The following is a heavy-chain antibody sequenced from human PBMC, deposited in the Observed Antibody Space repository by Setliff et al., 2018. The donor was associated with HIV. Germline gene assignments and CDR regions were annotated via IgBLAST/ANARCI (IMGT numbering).Heavy chain of an antibody. CDR1: GGSTSYYH. D-gene: IGHD4-17*01. Sequence: SETLSLTCSVSGGSTSYYHWNWIRQPAGKGLEWIGRMYYTGDTNYNPSLKSRVIMSVDTSKNQFSLNLRSVTAADTAVYYCARDPPGYGDSKDYWGQGKLVTVSS. CDR3: ARDPPGYGDSKDY. CDR2: MYYTGDT. V-gene: IGHV4-4*07. J-gene: IGHJ4*02.